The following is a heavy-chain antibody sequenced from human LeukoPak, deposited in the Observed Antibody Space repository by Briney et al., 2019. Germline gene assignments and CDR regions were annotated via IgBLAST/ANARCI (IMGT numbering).Heavy chain of an antibody. CDR1: GFTFSSYS. Sequence: GGSLRLSCAASGFTFSSYSMNWVRQAPGKGLEWVSYISSSSTIYYADSVKGRSTISRDNAKNSLYLQMNSLRAEDTVVYYCARAGNYYGRHTNWFDPWGQGTLVTVSS. D-gene: IGHD3-10*01. V-gene: IGHV3-48*01. J-gene: IGHJ5*02. CDR3: ARAGNYYGRHTNWFDP. CDR2: ISSSSTI.